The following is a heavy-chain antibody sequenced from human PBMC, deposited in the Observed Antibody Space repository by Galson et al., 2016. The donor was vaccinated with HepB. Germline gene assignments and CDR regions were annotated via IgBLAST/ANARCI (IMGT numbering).Heavy chain of an antibody. V-gene: IGHV3-53*01. J-gene: IGHJ3*02. D-gene: IGHD5-18*01. Sequence: LSCATVGLPVSDEYMTWVCLVPGKGLEWVSLFYRGGNTYYADSVKGRFTGWREDSKKTIYLQMNYLSAADTAVYYCATVGGSSYGARNDGFDIWGHGTMVTVAS. CDR3: ATVGGSSYGARNDGFDI. CDR1: GLPVSDEY. CDR2: FYRGGNT.